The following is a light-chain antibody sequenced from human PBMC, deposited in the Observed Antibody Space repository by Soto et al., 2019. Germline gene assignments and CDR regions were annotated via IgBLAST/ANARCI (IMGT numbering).Light chain of an antibody. CDR2: DSS. V-gene: IGKV3-11*01. Sequence: VLTQSPATLSLSPGERATLSCRASQTVSSFLAWYQQKPGQAPRLLIHDSSDRATGIPARFSGSGSGTDFTLTISSIEPEDVAVYYCQQRSNWPLTFGGGTKVDIK. CDR3: QQRSNWPLT. J-gene: IGKJ4*01. CDR1: QTVSSF.